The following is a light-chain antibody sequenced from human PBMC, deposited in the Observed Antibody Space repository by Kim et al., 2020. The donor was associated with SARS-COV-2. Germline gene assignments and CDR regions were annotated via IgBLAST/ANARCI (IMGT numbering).Light chain of an antibody. CDR3: TSFTRSSTYV. Sequence: GHVITISCSGTSWDLGLYNYVSWYQQHPGKAPKLMFYDVSNRPSGVSNRFSGSKSGNTASLTISGLQADDEADYYCTSFTRSSTYVFGTGTKVTVL. CDR2: DVS. CDR1: SWDLGLYNY. J-gene: IGLJ1*01. V-gene: IGLV2-14*03.